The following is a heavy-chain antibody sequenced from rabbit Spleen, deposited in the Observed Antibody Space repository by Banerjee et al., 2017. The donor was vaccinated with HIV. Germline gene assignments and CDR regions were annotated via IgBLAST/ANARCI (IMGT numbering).Heavy chain of an antibody. CDR3: ARDTSSSFSSYGMDL. D-gene: IGHD1-1*01. V-gene: IGHV1S45*01. CDR1: GFSFSNKAV. Sequence: QEQLVESGGGLVQPGGSLKLSCTASGFSFSNKAVMCWVRQAPGKGLEWIACIEAGTSGFTYFANWAKGRFTISMTSSTTVTLQMTSLTAADTATYFCARDTSSSFSSYGMDLWGPGTLVTVS. CDR2: IEAGTSGFT. J-gene: IGHJ6*01.